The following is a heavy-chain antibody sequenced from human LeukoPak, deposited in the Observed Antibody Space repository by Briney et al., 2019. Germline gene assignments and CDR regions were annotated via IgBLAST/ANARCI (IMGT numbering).Heavy chain of an antibody. CDR2: IHQDGSEE. Sequence: GGSLRLSCAASGFTFGTYWMSWVRQAPGKGLEWVANIHQDGSEEYYVDSVKGRFTISRDNAKNSLYLQMNSLRAEDTAVYYCARDPGEGYLDYWGQGTLVTVSS. CDR1: GFTFGTYW. J-gene: IGHJ4*02. CDR3: ARDPGEGYLDY. V-gene: IGHV3-7*01.